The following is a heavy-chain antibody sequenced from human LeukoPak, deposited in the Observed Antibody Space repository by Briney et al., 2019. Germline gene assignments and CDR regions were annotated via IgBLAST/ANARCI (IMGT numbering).Heavy chain of an antibody. CDR1: GFTFSSYA. J-gene: IGHJ6*02. V-gene: IGHV3-43*02. Sequence: PGGSLRLSCAASGFTFSSYAMHWVRQAPGKGLEWVSLISGDGGSTYYADSVKGRFTISRDNSKNSLYLQMNSLRTEDTALYYCAKEVMQLAYYYYYGMDVWGQGTTVTVSS. CDR3: AKEVMQLAYYYYYGMDV. CDR2: ISGDGGST. D-gene: IGHD6-13*01.